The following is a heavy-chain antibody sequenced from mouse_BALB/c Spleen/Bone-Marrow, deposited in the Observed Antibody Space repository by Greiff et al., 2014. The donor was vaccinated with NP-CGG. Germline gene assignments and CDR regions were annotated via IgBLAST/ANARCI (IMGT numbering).Heavy chain of an antibody. V-gene: IGHV14-3*02. CDR2: IDPANGNT. CDR1: GFNIKDTY. CDR3: AAYYYGSSYGFAH. D-gene: IGHD1-1*01. J-gene: IGHJ3*01. Sequence: EVQLQQSGAELVKPGASVKLSCTASGFNIKDTYMHWVKQRPEQGLEWIGRIDPANGNTKYGPKFQGKATITADTSSNTAYLQLSSLTSEDTAVYYCAAYYYGSSYGFAHWGQGTLVTVSA.